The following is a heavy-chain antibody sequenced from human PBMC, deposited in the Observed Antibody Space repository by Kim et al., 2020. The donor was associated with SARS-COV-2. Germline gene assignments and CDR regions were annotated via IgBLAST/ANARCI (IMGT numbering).Heavy chain of an antibody. J-gene: IGHJ4*02. V-gene: IGHV1-69*13. CDR1: GGTFTNYA. D-gene: IGHD3-22*01. CDR2: FIPIFNAA. CDR3: ARYYNSRGYPPHYFDY. Sequence: ASVKVSCKASGGTFTNYAIGWVRQAPGQGLEWMGGFIPIFNAANYAQKFQGRVTIAADVSTTTAYMEMNSLRSEDTAVYYCARYYNSRGYPPHYFDYWGPGTLVTVSS.